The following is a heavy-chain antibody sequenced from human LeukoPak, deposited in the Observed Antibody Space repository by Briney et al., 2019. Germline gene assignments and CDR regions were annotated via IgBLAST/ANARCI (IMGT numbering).Heavy chain of an antibody. V-gene: IGHV3-53*01. J-gene: IGHJ4*02. CDR2: IYSGGST. Sequence: GGSLRLSCAASGFTVSSNYMSWVRQAPGKGLEWVSVIYSGGSTYYADSVKGRFTISRDNSKNTLYLQMNSLRAEDTAVYYCAYRRFLEPSDYWGQGTLVTVSS. CDR1: GFTVSSNY. D-gene: IGHD3-3*01. CDR3: AYRRFLEPSDY.